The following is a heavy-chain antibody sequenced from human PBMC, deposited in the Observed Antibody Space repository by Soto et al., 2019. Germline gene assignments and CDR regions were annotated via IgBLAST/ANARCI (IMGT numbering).Heavy chain of an antibody. Sequence: QVQLAESGGGLVQPGRSLRLSCATSGFVSNDYDIHWVRQAPGKGLAGLASISYDGRNKYYADSVKGRFTISRDNSKNTLSMQINSLGAEDTAVYYCSRGIKGGLDAWGPGTLVTVSS. CDR3: SRGIKGGLDA. V-gene: IGHV3-30*03. CDR1: GFVSNDYD. J-gene: IGHJ5*02. D-gene: IGHD2-21*01. CDR2: ISYDGRNK.